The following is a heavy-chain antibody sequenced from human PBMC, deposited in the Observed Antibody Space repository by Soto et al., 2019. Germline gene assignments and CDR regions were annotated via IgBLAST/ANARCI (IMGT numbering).Heavy chain of an antibody. CDR3: ARHETLHGDPDY. D-gene: IGHD4-17*01. J-gene: IGHJ4*02. CDR1: GGSISSYY. V-gene: IGHV4-59*08. CDR2: IYYSVST. Sequence: SETLSLTCTVSGGSISSYYWSWIRQPPGKGLEWIGYIYYSVSTNYNPSLKSRVTISVDTSKNHFSLKLSSVTAADTAVYYCARHETLHGDPDYWGQGTLVTVSS.